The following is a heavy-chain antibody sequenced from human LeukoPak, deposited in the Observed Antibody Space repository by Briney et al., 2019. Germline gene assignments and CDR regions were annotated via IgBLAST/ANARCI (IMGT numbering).Heavy chain of an antibody. D-gene: IGHD5-24*01. CDR2: IYSGGST. J-gene: IGHJ4*02. V-gene: IGHV3-53*01. CDR1: GFTVSSNY. CDR3: ARESRDGYNFDY. Sequence: GGYLRRSCAASGFTVSSNYMSWVRQAPGKGLEWVSVIYSGGSTYYADSVKGRFTISRDNSKNTLYLQMNSLRAEDTAVYYCARESRDGYNFDYWGQGTLVTVSS.